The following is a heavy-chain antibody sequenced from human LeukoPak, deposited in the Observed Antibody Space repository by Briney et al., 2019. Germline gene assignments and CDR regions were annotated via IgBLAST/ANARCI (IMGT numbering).Heavy chain of an antibody. J-gene: IGHJ4*02. D-gene: IGHD1-26*01. Sequence: SETLSLTCTVSGASISHYYWSWIRQTPAKGLEWMGHIHTSGGSTYYPSLKSRLTMSIGTSRNQLSLRLTSVTAADTAVYFCARLGSYHDFWGQGALVTVSS. V-gene: IGHV4-4*09. CDR1: GASISHYY. CDR3: ARLGSYHDF. CDR2: IHTSGGS.